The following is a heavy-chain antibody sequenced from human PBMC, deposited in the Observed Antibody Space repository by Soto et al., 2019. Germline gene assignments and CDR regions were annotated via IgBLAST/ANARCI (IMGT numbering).Heavy chain of an antibody. J-gene: IGHJ6*03. CDR2: IHYSGST. Sequence: SETLSLTCTVSGASISSYYWSWIRQPPGKGLECIGYIHYSGSTNYNPSLKSRVSISVDTSKNQFSLKLSSLTAADTAVYYCAILGYCSTSCSPDYMDVWGKGTTVTVSS. CDR1: GASISSYY. V-gene: IGHV4-59*08. CDR3: AILGYCSTSCSPDYMDV. D-gene: IGHD2-2*01.